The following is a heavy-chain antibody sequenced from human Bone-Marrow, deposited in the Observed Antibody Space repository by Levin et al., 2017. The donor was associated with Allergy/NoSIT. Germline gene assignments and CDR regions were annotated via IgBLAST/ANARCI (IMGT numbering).Heavy chain of an antibody. D-gene: IGHD6-13*01. V-gene: IGHV3-21*01. J-gene: IGHJ2*01. CDR1: GFTFSTYN. CDR2: ISSSSSYV. CDR3: ARGSSWYDTWYFGL. Sequence: GGSLRLSCAASGFTFSTYNMNWVRQAPGKGLEWVSSISSSSSYVYSADSVKGRFTISRDNAKNSLYLQMSSLRAEDTAVYYCARGSSWYDTWYFGLWGRGTLVIVSS.